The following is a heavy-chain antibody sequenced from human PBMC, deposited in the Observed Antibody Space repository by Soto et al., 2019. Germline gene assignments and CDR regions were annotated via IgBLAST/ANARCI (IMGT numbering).Heavy chain of an antibody. V-gene: IGHV3-33*01. Sequence: QVQLVESGGGVVQPGRSLRLSCAASGFTFSSYGMHWVRQAPGKGLEWVAVIWYDGSNKYYADSVKGRFTISRDNSKNTLYLQMNSLRVEDTAVYYCARDRSMITFGGVIARTTDYWGQGTLVTVSS. CDR2: IWYDGSNK. CDR1: GFTFSSYG. CDR3: ARDRSMITFGGVIARTTDY. D-gene: IGHD3-16*02. J-gene: IGHJ4*02.